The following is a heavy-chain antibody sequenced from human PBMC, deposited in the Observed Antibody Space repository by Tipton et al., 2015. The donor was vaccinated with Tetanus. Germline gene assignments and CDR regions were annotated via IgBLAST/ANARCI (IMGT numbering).Heavy chain of an antibody. CDR2: IKTDGSAT. Sequence: SLRLSCAASGFTFSSYWMHWVRQAPGKGLVWVSRIKTDGSATIYADSVKGRFTISRDNAKNTLYLQMNSLRAEDTALYYCAKDISISSSSWFDYWGQGTLVTVSS. CDR1: GFTFSSYW. V-gene: IGHV3-74*01. J-gene: IGHJ5*01. D-gene: IGHD6-13*01. CDR3: AKDISISSSSWFDY.